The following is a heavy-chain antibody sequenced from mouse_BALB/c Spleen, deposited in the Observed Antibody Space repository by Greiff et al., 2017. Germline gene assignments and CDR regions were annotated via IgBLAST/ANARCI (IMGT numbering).Heavy chain of an antibody. D-gene: IGHD4-1*01. V-gene: IGHV5-6*01. Sequence: EVQVVESGGDLVKPGGSLKLSCAASGFTFSSYGMSWVRQTPDKRLEWVATISSGGSYTYYPDSVKGRFTISRDNAKNTLYLQMSSLKSEDTAMYYCARQQTGTGYFDYWGQGTTLTVSS. CDR2: ISSGGSYT. CDR3: ARQQTGTGYFDY. CDR1: GFTFSSYG. J-gene: IGHJ2*01.